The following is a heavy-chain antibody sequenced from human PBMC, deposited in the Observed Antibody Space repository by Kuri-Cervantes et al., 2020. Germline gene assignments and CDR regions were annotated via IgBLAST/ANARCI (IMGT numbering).Heavy chain of an antibody. Sequence: GESLKISCAASGFTFSSYGMHWVRQAPGKGLEWVAVIWYDGSNKYYADSVKGRFTISRDNSKNTLYLQMNSLRAEDTAVYYCARETGYSFDYYYNGMDVWGQGTTVTVSS. V-gene: IGHV3-33*01. J-gene: IGHJ6*02. D-gene: IGHD2/OR15-2a*01. CDR2: IWYDGSNK. CDR3: ARETGYSFDYYYNGMDV. CDR1: GFTFSSYG.